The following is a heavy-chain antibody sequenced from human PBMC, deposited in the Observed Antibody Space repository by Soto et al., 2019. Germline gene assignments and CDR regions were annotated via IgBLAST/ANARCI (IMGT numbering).Heavy chain of an antibody. D-gene: IGHD6-19*01. J-gene: IGHJ4*02. V-gene: IGHV1-3*01. Sequence: GASVKVSCKASGYTFTTYALHWVRQAPGQRLEWMGWINVDNSNTKYSQKFQGRVTITRDTSASTAYMELSGLRSEDTAVYYCARESKREAVAVNYWGQGTLVTVSS. CDR3: ARESKREAVAVNY. CDR1: GYTFTTYA. CDR2: INVDNSNT.